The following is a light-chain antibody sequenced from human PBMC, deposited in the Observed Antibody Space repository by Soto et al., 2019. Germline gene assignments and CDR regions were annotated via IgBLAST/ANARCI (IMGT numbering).Light chain of an antibody. CDR3: QQYCSTPPT. CDR1: QSVLNSSNNKNS. CDR2: WAS. J-gene: IGKJ1*01. V-gene: IGKV4-1*01. Sequence: DIVMTQSPDSLAVSLGERATINCKCSQSVLNSSNNKNSLAWYQQKPGQPPKLLFYWASTRESGVPDRFSGSGSGTEFTLTISSLQAEDVAVYYCQQYCSTPPTFGQGTKVDIE.